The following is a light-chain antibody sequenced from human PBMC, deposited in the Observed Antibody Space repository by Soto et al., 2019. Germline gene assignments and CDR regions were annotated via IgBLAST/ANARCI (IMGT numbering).Light chain of an antibody. V-gene: IGKV3-11*01. J-gene: IGKJ4*01. Sequence: EIVLAQSPATLSLSPGDRATLSCRASRSVGDYLAWYQQKPGQPPRLLIYDTSNRATGIPARFSGSGSGTDFTLTISSLEPEDFAVYYCQQRSDWPLTFGGGTXVXX. CDR1: RSVGDY. CDR3: QQRSDWPLT. CDR2: DTS.